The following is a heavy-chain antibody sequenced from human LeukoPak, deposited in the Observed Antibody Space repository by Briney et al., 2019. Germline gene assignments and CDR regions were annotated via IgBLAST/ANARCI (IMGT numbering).Heavy chain of an antibody. CDR1: GYTFTGYY. V-gene: IGHV1-2*02. CDR2: INPNSGGT. D-gene: IGHD3-22*01. Sequence: ASVKVSCKASGYTFTGYYIHWVRQAPGQGLEWMGWINPNSGGTNYAQKFQGRVTMTRDTSISTAYMELSRLRSDDTAMYYCAREYYYDSSGSDYWGQGTLVTVSS. CDR3: AREYYYDSSGSDY. J-gene: IGHJ4*02.